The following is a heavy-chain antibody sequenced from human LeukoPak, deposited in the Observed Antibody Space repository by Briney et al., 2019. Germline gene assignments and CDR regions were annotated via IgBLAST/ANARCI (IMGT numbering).Heavy chain of an antibody. CDR3: AREYSTSSTSFDY. V-gene: IGHV4-34*01. D-gene: IGHD6-6*01. CDR2: IRHTGYT. CDR1: GGSLSGHF. Sequence: SETLSLTCGVYGGSLSGHFWSWIRQPLGKGLEWIGEIRHTGYTNYNPSLKSRVIIPVDTSKNQFSLKLSSMTAADTAVYYCAREYSTSSTSFDYWGQGTLVTVSS. J-gene: IGHJ4*02.